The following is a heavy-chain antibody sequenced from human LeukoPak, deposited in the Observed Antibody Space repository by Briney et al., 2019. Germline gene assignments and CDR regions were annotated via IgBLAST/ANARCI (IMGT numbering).Heavy chain of an antibody. V-gene: IGHV4-59*08. CDR1: GGSISSYY. CDR3: ARFPGTMIVVVDYGMDV. CDR2: IYYSGST. J-gene: IGHJ6*02. Sequence: PSETLSLTCTVSGGSISSYYWSWIRQPPGKGLEWIGYIYYSGSTYYNPSLKSRVTISVDTSKNQFSLKLSSVTAADTAVYYCARFPGTMIVVVDYGMDVWGQGTTVTVSS. D-gene: IGHD3-22*01.